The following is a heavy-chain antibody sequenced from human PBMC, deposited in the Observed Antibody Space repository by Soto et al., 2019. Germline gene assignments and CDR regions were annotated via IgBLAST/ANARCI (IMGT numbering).Heavy chain of an antibody. J-gene: IGHJ4*02. CDR2: IYYSAST. D-gene: IGHD3-10*01. CDR1: GGSISSSSYY. V-gene: IGHV4-39*01. Sequence: QLQLQESVPGLVKPSETLSLTCTVSGGSISSSSYYWGCIRQPPGKGLEWIGSIYYSASTYYIPSLESRVTISVDTSKDQSSLKLSSVTAADTAVYYCAVSEGFGELYEYWCQGTLVTVSS. CDR3: AVSEGFGELYEY.